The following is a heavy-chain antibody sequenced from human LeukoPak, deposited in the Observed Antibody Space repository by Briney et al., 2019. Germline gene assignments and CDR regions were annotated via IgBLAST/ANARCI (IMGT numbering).Heavy chain of an antibody. CDR3: AAQDIVATIGS. D-gene: IGHD5-12*01. J-gene: IGHJ4*02. CDR1: GGSISSGDYY. Sequence: PSETLSLTCTVSGGSISSGDYYWSWIRQPPGTGLEWIGYIYYSGSTYYNPSLKSRVTISVDTSKNQFSLKLSSVTAADTAVYYCAAQDIVATIGSWGQGTLVTVSS. CDR2: IYYSGST. V-gene: IGHV4-30-4*01.